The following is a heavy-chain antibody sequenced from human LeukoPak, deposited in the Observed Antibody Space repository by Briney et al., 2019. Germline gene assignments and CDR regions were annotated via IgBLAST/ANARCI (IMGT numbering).Heavy chain of an antibody. Sequence: GRSLRLSCAASGFTFSSYGMHWVRQAPGKGLEWVAVIWYDGSNKYYADSVKGRFTISRDNSKNTLYLQMNSLRAEDTAVYYCARDPGKVTTAFDYWGQGTLVTVSS. CDR1: GFTFSSYG. J-gene: IGHJ4*02. D-gene: IGHD4-17*01. CDR3: ARDPGKVTTAFDY. V-gene: IGHV3-33*01. CDR2: IWYDGSNK.